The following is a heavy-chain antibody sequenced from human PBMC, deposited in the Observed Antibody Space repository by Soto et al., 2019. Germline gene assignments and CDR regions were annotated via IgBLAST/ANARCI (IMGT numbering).Heavy chain of an antibody. V-gene: IGHV4-30-4*01. CDR2: IYYSGST. CDR3: ARDRAKWKDYYYYGMDV. J-gene: IGHJ6*02. D-gene: IGHD1-20*01. CDR1: GGSISSGDDF. Sequence: QVQLQESGPGLVKPSQTLSLTCTVSGGSISSGDDFWTWIRQPPGKGLEWIGYIYYSGSTYYNPSRKSRLTMSVDTYKNQFSLKLSSVTAADTAVYYCARDRAKWKDYYYYGMDVWGQGTTVTVSS.